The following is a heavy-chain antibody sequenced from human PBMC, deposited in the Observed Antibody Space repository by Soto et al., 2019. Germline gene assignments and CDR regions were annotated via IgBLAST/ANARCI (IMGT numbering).Heavy chain of an antibody. CDR3: AKDQQLVRTVSSYYLYYGMDV. V-gene: IGHV3-43*01. CDR1: GFTFEDYT. Sequence: GSLKLFCAASGFTFEDYTMHLVRQAPGKGMEWVSLISWDGGSTYYADSVKGRFTISRDNSKNSLYLQMNSLRTEDNALYYCAKDQQLVRTVSSYYLYYGMDVWGQGTKVTVSS. J-gene: IGHJ6*02. CDR2: ISWDGGST. D-gene: IGHD6-6*01.